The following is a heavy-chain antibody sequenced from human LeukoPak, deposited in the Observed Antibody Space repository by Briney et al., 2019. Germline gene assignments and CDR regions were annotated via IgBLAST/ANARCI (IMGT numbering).Heavy chain of an antibody. D-gene: IGHD1-26*01. CDR1: GFTFSSYG. CDR2: ISYDGSNK. CDR3: AKVGAAVPIDY. V-gene: IGHV3-30*18. J-gene: IGHJ4*02. Sequence: GRSLRLSCAASGFTFSSYGMHWVRQAPGKGLEWVAVISYDGSNKYYADSVKGRFTISRDNSKNTLYLQMNSLRAEDTAVYYCAKVGAAVPIDYWGQGTLVTVSP.